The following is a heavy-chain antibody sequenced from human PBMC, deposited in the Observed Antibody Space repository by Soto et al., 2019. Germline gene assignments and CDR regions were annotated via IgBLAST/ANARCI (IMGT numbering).Heavy chain of an antibody. Sequence: PGGSLRLSCAASGFTFSSYSMNWVRQAPGKGLEWVSYISSSSSTIYYADSVKGRFTISRDNAKNSLYLQMNSLRAEDTAVYYCARDLAVTTDLADPNPSDPWGQGTLVTVSS. V-gene: IGHV3-48*01. J-gene: IGHJ5*02. D-gene: IGHD4-17*01. CDR1: GFTFSSYS. CDR2: ISSSSSTI. CDR3: ARDLAVTTDLADPNPSDP.